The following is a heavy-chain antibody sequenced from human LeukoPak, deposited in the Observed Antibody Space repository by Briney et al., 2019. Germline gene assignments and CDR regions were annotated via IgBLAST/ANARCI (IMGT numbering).Heavy chain of an antibody. V-gene: IGHV4-39*07. CDR1: GGSISSSSYY. CDR3: ARAGSSWYGYFDY. Sequence: SETLSLTCTVSGGSISSSSYYWGWIRQPPGKGLEWIGSIYYSGSTYYNPSLKSRVTISVDTSKNQFSLKLSSVTAADTAVYYCARAGSSWYGYFDYWGQGTLVTVSS. CDR2: IYYSGST. J-gene: IGHJ4*02. D-gene: IGHD6-13*01.